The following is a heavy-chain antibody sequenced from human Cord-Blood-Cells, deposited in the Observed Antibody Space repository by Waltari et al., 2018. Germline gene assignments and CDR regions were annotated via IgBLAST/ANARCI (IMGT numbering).Heavy chain of an antibody. CDR2: IIPIFGTA. J-gene: IGHJ6*02. Sequence: EQLVQSGAEVKKPGSSVNVSCKASGGTFSSSAISGVRRAAGQGLEWMGGIIPIFGTANYAQKFQGRVTITADESTSTAYMELSSLRSEDTAVYYCARDGDSGSYYYGMDVWGQGTTVTVSS. CDR3: ARDGDSGSYYYGMDV. V-gene: IGHV1-69*01. CDR1: GGTFSSSA. D-gene: IGHD1-26*01.